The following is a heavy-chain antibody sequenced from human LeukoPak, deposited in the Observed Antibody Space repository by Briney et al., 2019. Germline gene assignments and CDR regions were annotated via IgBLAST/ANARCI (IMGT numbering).Heavy chain of an antibody. D-gene: IGHD3-3*01. CDR2: ISSSSSTI. V-gene: IGHV3-48*04. CDR3: ARDLSEWTDFWSGYFDY. Sequence: GGSLRLSCAASGFTFSSYSMNWVRQAPGKGLEWVSYISSSSSTIYYADSVKGRFTISRDNAKNSLYLQMNSLRAEDTAVYYCARDLSEWTDFWSGYFDYWGQGTLVTVSS. CDR1: GFTFSSYS. J-gene: IGHJ4*02.